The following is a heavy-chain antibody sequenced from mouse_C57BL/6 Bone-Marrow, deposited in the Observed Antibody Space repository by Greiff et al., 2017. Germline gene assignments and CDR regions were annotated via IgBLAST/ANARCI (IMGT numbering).Heavy chain of an antibody. V-gene: IGHV1-52*01. CDR1: GYTFTSYW. CDR2: IDPSDSET. J-gene: IGHJ2*01. CDR3: ARGIYYGTDYFDY. D-gene: IGHD1-1*01. Sequence: VQLQQSGAELVRPGSSVKLSCKASGYTFTSYWMHWVKQRPIQGLEWIGNIDPSDSETHYNQKFKDKATLTVDKSSSTAYMQLSSLTSEDSAVYYCARGIYYGTDYFDYWGQGTTLTVSS.